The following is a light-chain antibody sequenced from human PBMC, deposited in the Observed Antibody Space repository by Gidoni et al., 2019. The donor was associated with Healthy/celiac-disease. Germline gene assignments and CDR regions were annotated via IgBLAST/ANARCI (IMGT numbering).Light chain of an antibody. V-gene: IGKV3-20*01. J-gene: IGKJ2*01. CDR2: GAS. CDR1: QSVTSY. CDR3: QQYGSPYT. Sequence: EIVLTQSPGTLSLSPGERATLSCRASQSVTSYLAWYQQKPGQAPRLLIYGASSRATGIPDRFSGSGSGTYFTLTISRLEPEDFAVYYFQQYGSPYTFGQGTKLEIK.